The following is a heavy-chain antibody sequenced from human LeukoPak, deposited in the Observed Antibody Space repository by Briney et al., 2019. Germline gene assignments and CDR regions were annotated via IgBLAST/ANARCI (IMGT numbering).Heavy chain of an antibody. J-gene: IGHJ6*02. CDR2: ISYDGSNK. Sequence: SLRLSCAASGFTFSSYGMHWVRQAPGKGLEWVAVISYDGSNKYYADSVKGGFTISRDNSKNTLYLQMNSLRAEDTAVYYCAKDIAYRGGDCYSGYYGMDVWGQGTTVTVSS. D-gene: IGHD2-21*02. CDR1: GFTFSSYG. V-gene: IGHV3-30*18. CDR3: AKDIAYRGGDCYSGYYGMDV.